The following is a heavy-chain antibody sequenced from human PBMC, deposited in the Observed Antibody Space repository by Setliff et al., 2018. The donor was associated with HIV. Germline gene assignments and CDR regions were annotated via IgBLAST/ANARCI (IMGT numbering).Heavy chain of an antibody. CDR1: GGSISSYH. CDR2: IYFSGST. J-gene: IGHJ4*02. D-gene: IGHD6-19*01. V-gene: IGHV4-59*13. CDR3: ARGGKWLAFDY. Sequence: SETLSLTCAVSGGSISSYHWSWIRQPPGKGLEWIGYIYFSGSTNYNPSLTSRVTISVDTSKIQFSLKLRSVTAADTAVYYCARGGKWLAFDYWGQGTLVTVSS.